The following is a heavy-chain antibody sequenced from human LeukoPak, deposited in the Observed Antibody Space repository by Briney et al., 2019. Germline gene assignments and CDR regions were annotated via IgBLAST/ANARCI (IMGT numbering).Heavy chain of an antibody. Sequence: ASVKVSCKASGYTFTGYYMHWVRQAPGQGLEWMGWINPNSGGTNYAQKFQGWVTMTRDTSISTAYMELSRLRSDDTAVYYCARVGTAMDFYGMDVWGQGTTVTVSS. CDR2: INPNSGGT. D-gene: IGHD5-18*01. V-gene: IGHV1-2*04. J-gene: IGHJ6*02. CDR3: ARVGTAMDFYGMDV. CDR1: GYTFTGYY.